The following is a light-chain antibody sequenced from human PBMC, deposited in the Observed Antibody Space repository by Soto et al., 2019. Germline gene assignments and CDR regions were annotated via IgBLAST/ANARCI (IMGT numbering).Light chain of an antibody. V-gene: IGLV2-14*03. CDR1: TSDVGRYNY. CDR3: NSFTTSSTYV. J-gene: IGLJ1*01. Sequence: QSALTQPASVSGSPGQSISISCTGTTSDVGRYNYVSWYQQHPGKAPKLMIYDVSYRPSWVSNRFSGSKSGITASLTISGLQADDEADYYCNSFTTSSTYVFRTGTKVTVL. CDR2: DVS.